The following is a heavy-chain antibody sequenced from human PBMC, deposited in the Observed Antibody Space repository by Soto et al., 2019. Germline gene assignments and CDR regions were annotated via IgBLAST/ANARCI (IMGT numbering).Heavy chain of an antibody. CDR2: INPDGSRT. CDR1: GFTFSNYW. J-gene: IGHJ5*02. Sequence: EVQLVESGGGLVQPGGSLRLSCAASGFTFSNYWMHWVRQAPGKGLMWVSRINPDGSRTTYADSVKGRFAISRDNAKNTLYLQMSSLRADDTSVHYCATVKLGSYDWFDPWGQGTLVTVSS. CDR3: ATVKLGSYDWFDP. D-gene: IGHD3-16*01. V-gene: IGHV3-74*01.